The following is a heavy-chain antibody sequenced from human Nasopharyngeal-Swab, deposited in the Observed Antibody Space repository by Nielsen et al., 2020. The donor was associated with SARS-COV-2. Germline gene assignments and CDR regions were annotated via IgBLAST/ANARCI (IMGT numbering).Heavy chain of an antibody. CDR2: IYYSGST. CDR3: ATQPAVTTVI. V-gene: IGHV4-39*01. Sequence: ESLKISCTVSAGSISSSSYYWGWIRQPPGKGLEWIGSIYYSGSTYYNPSLTSRVTISVDTSKNQFSLKLSSVTAADTAVYYCATQPAVTTVIWGQGTLVTVSS. CDR1: AGSISSSSYY. J-gene: IGHJ4*02. D-gene: IGHD4-17*01.